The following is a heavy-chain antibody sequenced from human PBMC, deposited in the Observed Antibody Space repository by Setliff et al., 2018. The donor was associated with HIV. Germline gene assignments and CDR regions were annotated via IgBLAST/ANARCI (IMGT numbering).Heavy chain of an antibody. J-gene: IGHJ4*02. V-gene: IGHV4-4*09. CDR2: IYTSGST. D-gene: IGHD2-21*02. CDR1: GVSISSYY. CDR3: ARLSGDYYYFDY. Sequence: SETLSLTCSVSGVSISSYYWSWIRQPPGKGLEWIGYIYTSGSTNYNPSLMSRVTISLDTSKNQFSLKLTYVTAADTAVYYCARLSGDYYYFDYWGQGTLVTVSS.